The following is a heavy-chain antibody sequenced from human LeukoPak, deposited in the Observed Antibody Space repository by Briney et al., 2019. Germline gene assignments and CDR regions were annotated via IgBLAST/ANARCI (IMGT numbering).Heavy chain of an antibody. CDR1: GGSFSGYY. J-gene: IGHJ4*02. V-gene: IGHV4-34*01. CDR2: INHSGST. Sequence: PSETLSLTCAVYGGSFSGYYWSWIRQPPGKGLEWIGDINHSGSTNYNPSLKSRVTISVDTSKNQFSLKLSSVTAADTAVYYCARGVIAVAGIYFDYWGQGTLVTVSS. D-gene: IGHD6-19*01. CDR3: ARGVIAVAGIYFDY.